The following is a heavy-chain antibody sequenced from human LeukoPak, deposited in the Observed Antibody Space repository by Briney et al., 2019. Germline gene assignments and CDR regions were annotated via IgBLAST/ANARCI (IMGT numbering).Heavy chain of an antibody. J-gene: IGHJ5*02. CDR2: IKQDGSEK. D-gene: IGHD4-17*01. CDR1: GFTFSSYW. CDR3: ARGYGDYDNWFDP. V-gene: IGHV3-7*03. Sequence: GGSLRLSCAASGFTFSSYWMSWVRQAPGKGLEWVANIKQDGSEKYYVDSVKGRFTISRDNAKNSLYLQMNSLRAEDTAVYYCARGYGDYDNWFDPWGQGTLVTVSS.